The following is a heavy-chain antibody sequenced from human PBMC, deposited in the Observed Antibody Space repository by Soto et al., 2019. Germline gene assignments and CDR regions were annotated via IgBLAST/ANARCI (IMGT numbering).Heavy chain of an antibody. J-gene: IGHJ5*02. V-gene: IGHV4-31*03. Sequence: NPSETLSLTCSVSGISLSSGGFYWSWIRQTPGKGLEWIGYMYFSGTTYYNPSLRSRLSIPVDTSKNQFSLRLTSVTAADTALYFCARERQLAPGPPRNFLDLWGRGIQVTVSS. CDR3: ARERQLAPGPPRNFLDL. CDR1: GISLSSGGFY. CDR2: MYFSGTT. D-gene: IGHD1-1*01.